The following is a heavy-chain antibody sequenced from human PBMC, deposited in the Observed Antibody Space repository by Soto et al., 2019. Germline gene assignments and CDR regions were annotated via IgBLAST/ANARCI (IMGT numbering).Heavy chain of an antibody. Sequence: QVTLKESGPVLVKPTEPLTLTCTVSGFSLSNARMGVSWIRQPPGKALEWLAHIFSNDEKSYSTSLKSRLTISKDTSKSQVVLTMTNMDPVDTATYYCARVNYYDSSGYDDYWGQGTLVTVSS. V-gene: IGHV2-26*01. CDR2: IFSNDEK. D-gene: IGHD3-22*01. J-gene: IGHJ4*02. CDR1: GFSLSNARMG. CDR3: ARVNYYDSSGYDDY.